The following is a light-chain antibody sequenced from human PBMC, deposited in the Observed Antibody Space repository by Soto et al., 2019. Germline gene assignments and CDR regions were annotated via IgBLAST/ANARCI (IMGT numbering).Light chain of an antibody. CDR2: DVS. CDR3: SSYTSSSTRGV. Sequence: QSVLTQPASVSGSPGQSITISCTGTSSDVGGYNYVSWYQQRPGKAPKLMIYDVSNRPSGVSNRFSGSKSGNTASLTISGLQAEDEADYYCSSYTSSSTRGVFGGGTKLTVL. V-gene: IGLV2-14*01. CDR1: SSDVGGYNY. J-gene: IGLJ2*01.